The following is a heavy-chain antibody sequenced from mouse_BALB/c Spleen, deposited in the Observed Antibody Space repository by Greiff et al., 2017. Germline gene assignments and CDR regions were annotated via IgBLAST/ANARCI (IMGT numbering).Heavy chain of an antibody. Sequence: VQLQQSGPELMKPGASVKISCKASGYSFTSYYMHWVKQSHGKSLEWIGYIDPFNGGTSYNQKFKGKATLTVDKSSSTAYMHLSSLTSEDSAVYYCARSAPDGYDLGYWGQGTTLTVSA. D-gene: IGHD2-2*01. CDR1: GYSFTSYY. J-gene: IGHJ2*01. V-gene: IGHV1S135*01. CDR3: ARSAPDGYDLGY. CDR2: IDPFNGGT.